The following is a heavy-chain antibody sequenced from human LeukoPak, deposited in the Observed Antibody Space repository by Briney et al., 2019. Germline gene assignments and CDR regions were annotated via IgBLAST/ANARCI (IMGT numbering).Heavy chain of an antibody. Sequence: PSETLSLTCSVSGGSFDSKYWSWIRQPPGKGLEWIGYIYTSGSPNFNPSLRSRVAMSIDTSKNQFSLKVYSVTAADTAVYYCASYRRSVHYYMDVWGKGATVIVSS. CDR2: IYTSGSP. J-gene: IGHJ6*03. D-gene: IGHD4-11*01. V-gene: IGHV4-4*09. CDR1: GGSFDSKY. CDR3: ASYRRSVHYYMDV.